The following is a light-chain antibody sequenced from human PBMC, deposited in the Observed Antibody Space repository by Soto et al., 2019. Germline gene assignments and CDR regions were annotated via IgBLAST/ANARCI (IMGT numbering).Light chain of an antibody. CDR3: QQYGSSPFT. J-gene: IGKJ3*01. CDR2: GAS. V-gene: IGKV3-20*01. CDR1: QSVSSSY. Sequence: EIVLTQSPGTLPLSPGERATLSCRASQSVSSSYLAWYQQKPGQAPRLLIYGASRSATGIPDRFSASGSSTDFTLTISRLEPEDFAVYYCQQYGSSPFTFSPGTKVDIK.